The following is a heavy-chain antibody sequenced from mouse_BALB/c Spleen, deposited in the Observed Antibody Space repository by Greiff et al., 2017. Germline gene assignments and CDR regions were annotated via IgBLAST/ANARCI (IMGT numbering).Heavy chain of an antibody. Sequence: VQLQQSGAELVKPGASVKLSCTASGFNIKDTYMHWVKQRPEQGLEWIGRIDPANGNTKYDPKFQGKATITADTSSNTAYLQLSSLTSEDTAVYYCAGENYYGYDAMDYWGQGTSVTVSS. D-gene: IGHD1-2*01. CDR2: IDPANGNT. CDR3: AGENYYGYDAMDY. V-gene: IGHV14-3*02. CDR1: GFNIKDTY. J-gene: IGHJ4*01.